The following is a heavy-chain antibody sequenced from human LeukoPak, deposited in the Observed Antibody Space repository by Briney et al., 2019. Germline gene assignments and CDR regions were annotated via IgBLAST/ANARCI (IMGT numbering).Heavy chain of an antibody. CDR3: AKDSAAVTEMGYFDY. Sequence: GGSLRLSCAASGFTFDDYAMHWVRQAPGKGLEWVSGINWNSGSIGYADSVKGRFTISRDNAKNSLYLQMSSLRAEDTALYYCAKDSAAVTEMGYFDYWGQGTLVIVSS. CDR2: INWNSGSI. V-gene: IGHV3-9*01. CDR1: GFTFDDYA. J-gene: IGHJ4*02. D-gene: IGHD5-18*01.